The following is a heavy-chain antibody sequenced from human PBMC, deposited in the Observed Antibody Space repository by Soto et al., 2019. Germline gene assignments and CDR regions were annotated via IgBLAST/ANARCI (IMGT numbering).Heavy chain of an antibody. CDR3: AREGQAPYYYYGMDV. Sequence: ASVKVSCKASGYTFTSYEMYWVRQAPGQGLEWMGWISGYNGNTKYAEKFQGRVTMTTDTSTSTAHMELRSLRSDDTAVYYCAREGQAPYYYYGMDVWGQGTAVTVS. J-gene: IGHJ6*02. CDR2: ISGYNGNT. CDR1: GYTFTSYE. V-gene: IGHV1-18*04.